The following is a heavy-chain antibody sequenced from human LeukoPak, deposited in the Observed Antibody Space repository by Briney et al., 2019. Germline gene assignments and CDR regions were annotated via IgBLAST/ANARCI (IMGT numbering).Heavy chain of an antibody. CDR1: GFTFRSYS. CDR3: ARGGPLPRYCSSTSCYRDY. V-gene: IGHV3-21*01. D-gene: IGHD2-2*01. Sequence: GGSLRLSCAASGFTFRSYSMNWVRQAPGKGLEWVSSISSSSSYIYYADSVKGRFTISRDNAKNSLYLQMNSLRAEDTAVYYCARGGPLPRYCSSTSCYRDYWGQGTLVTVSS. J-gene: IGHJ4*02. CDR2: ISSSSSYI.